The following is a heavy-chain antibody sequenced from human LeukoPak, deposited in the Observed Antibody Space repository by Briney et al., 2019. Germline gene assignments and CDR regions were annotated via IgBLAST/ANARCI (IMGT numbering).Heavy chain of an antibody. CDR3: AKDQAGA. V-gene: IGHV3-30*04. D-gene: IGHD1-26*01. CDR2: IQYDGNNK. CDR1: GFTFSSYA. Sequence: GGSLRLSCAASGFTFSSYAMHWVRQAPGKGLEWVAVIQYDGNNKFYADSVKGRFTISRDNGKNTLYLQMTSLGAEDTASYYCAKDQAGAWGQGTRVTVSS. J-gene: IGHJ5*02.